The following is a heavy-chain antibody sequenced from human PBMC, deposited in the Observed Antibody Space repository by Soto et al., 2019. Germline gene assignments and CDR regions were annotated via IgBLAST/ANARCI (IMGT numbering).Heavy chain of an antibody. CDR1: GFTFSSYG. V-gene: IGHV3-30*18. D-gene: IGHD2-15*01. Sequence: GGSLRLSCAASGFTFSSYGMHWVRQAPGKGLEWVAVISYDGSNKYYADSVKGRFTISRDNSKNTLYLQMNSLRAEDTAVYYCAKDQEVVVVVAATFGSYMDVSGKGTTVTVSS. J-gene: IGHJ6*03. CDR3: AKDQEVVVVVAATFGSYMDV. CDR2: ISYDGSNK.